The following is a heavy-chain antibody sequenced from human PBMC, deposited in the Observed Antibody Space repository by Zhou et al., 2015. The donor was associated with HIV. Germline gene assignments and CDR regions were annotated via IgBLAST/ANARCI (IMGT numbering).Heavy chain of an antibody. CDR3: ARDGYHYAWDV. CDR1: PVIFNNFF. V-gene: IGHV3-7*01. D-gene: IGHD3-16*01. J-gene: IGHJ6*02. Sequence: EVQLVESGGGLVQPGGSLRLSCAVSPVIFNNFFMSWVRQAPGKGLEWVAKINEDGSLTYYADSVKGRFTISRDNGKTLLFLQMNSLRVDDTAVYYCARDGYHYAWDVWGQGTTVTVSS. CDR2: INEDGSLT.